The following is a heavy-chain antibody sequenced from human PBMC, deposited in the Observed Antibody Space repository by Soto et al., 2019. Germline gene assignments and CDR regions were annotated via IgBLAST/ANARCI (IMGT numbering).Heavy chain of an antibody. CDR3: ARDRDDYGSGNYYNRIDF. V-gene: IGHV1-69*01. CDR2: IIPLFGTP. J-gene: IGHJ4*01. D-gene: IGHD3-10*01. Sequence: QVQLVQSGAEVKKPGSSVKVSCTASGGIFSTYAISWLRQAPGQGLEWMGGIIPLFGTPNYAQRFQGRVTITADESTSTAYMELSRLRSEDTAVYYCARDRDDYGSGNYYNRIDFWGHGTLVTVSS. CDR1: GGIFSTYA.